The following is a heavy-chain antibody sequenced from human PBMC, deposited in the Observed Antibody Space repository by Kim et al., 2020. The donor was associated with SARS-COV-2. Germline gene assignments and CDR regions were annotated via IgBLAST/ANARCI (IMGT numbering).Heavy chain of an antibody. CDR2: IYYSGST. J-gene: IGHJ5*02. D-gene: IGHD6-13*01. V-gene: IGHV4-59*08. CDR1: GGSISSYY. Sequence: SETLSLTCTVSGGSISSYYWSWIRQPPGKGLEWIGYIYYSGSTNYNPSLKSRVTISVDTSKNQFSLKLSSVTAADTAVYYCAAIGHSSSWYRRWFDPWGQGTLVTVSS. CDR3: AAIGHSSSWYRRWFDP.